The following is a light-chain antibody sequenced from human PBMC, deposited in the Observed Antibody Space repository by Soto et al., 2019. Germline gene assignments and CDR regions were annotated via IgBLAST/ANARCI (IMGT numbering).Light chain of an antibody. Sequence: QSVLTQAPSASGTPGQRVTISCSGSRSNIGSNGVNWYQHLPGTAPKLLIYTNDQQPSGVPDRFSGSKSGTSASLAISGLQSEDEADYYCAAWHNGLNAYVFGTGTKLTVL. J-gene: IGLJ1*01. CDR3: AAWHNGLNAYV. CDR2: TND. V-gene: IGLV1-44*01. CDR1: RSNIGSNG.